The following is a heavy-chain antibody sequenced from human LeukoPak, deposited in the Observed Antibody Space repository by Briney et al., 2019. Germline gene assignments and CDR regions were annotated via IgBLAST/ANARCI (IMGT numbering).Heavy chain of an antibody. CDR3: ARNKNYGDSNDY. Sequence: GGSLRLSCAASGFTFSIYWMSWVRQAPGKGLEWVANINQDGGKKYYVDSVKGRFTISRDNAKNSLYLQMNSLRAEDTAVYYCARNKNYGDSNDYWGQGTLVTVSS. J-gene: IGHJ4*02. D-gene: IGHD4-17*01. CDR2: INQDGGKK. V-gene: IGHV3-7*01. CDR1: GFTFSIYW.